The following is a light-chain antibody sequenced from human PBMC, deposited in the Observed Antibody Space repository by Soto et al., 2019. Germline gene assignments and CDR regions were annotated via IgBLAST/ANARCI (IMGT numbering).Light chain of an antibody. J-gene: IGKJ2*01. Sequence: EILLTQSPVTLSLSPGERATLSCRASQSVGSYLAWYQQKPGQAPRLLIYDASNRVTGIPARFSGSGSGTDFTLTINSLEPEDFAVSYCQQRSNWGMYTFGQGTRLEI. V-gene: IGKV3-11*01. CDR3: QQRSNWGMYT. CDR1: QSVGSY. CDR2: DAS.